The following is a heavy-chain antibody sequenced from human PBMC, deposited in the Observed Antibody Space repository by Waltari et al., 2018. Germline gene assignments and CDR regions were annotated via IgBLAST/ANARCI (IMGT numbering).Heavy chain of an antibody. J-gene: IGHJ5*02. CDR3: ARREDWFDP. V-gene: IGHV5-51*01. Sequence: LTIYCMGSGHSCTSYWIGWVRQMPGKGLEWMGIIYPGDSDTRYSPSFQGQVTISADKSISTAYLQWSSLKASDTAMYYCARREDWFDPWGQGTLVTVSS. CDR2: IYPGDSDT. CDR1: GHSCTSYW.